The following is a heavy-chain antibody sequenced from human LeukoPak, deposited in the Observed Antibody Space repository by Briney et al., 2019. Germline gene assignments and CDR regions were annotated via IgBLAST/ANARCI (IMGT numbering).Heavy chain of an antibody. CDR3: ARGIWSATRVDYYLDN. CDR1: GYTFSGYA. D-gene: IGHD5-24*01. V-gene: IGHV1-3*01. Sequence: ASLKVSCKASGYTFSGYAIHWVRQAPGQRFEWMGRINAGNGHTKYSQNFQGRVTITRDSSANIVYMDVSSLTSEDTAVYYCARGIWSATRVDYYLDNWGRGTLVTVSS. CDR2: INAGNGHT. J-gene: IGHJ4*02.